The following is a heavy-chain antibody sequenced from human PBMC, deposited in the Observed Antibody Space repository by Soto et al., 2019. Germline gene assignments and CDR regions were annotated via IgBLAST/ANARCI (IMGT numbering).Heavy chain of an antibody. CDR2: INAGNGKT. V-gene: IGHV1-3*01. CDR3: ARAGDDCSTTNCYMIDY. J-gene: IGHJ4*02. D-gene: IGHD2-2*02. CDR1: GYTFTTYA. Sequence: QVQLVQSGVAVKKPGASVKVSCKASGYTFTTYAMHWVRQAPGQRLEWMGWINAGNGKTKYSQKFQGRVTITRDTSATIAYMELSSLRSEDTAVYYCARAGDDCSTTNCYMIDYWGQGTLVTVSS.